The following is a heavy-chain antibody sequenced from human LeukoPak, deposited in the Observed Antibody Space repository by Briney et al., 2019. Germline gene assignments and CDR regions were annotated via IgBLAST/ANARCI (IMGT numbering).Heavy chain of an antibody. CDR2: IRYDGNIK. J-gene: IGHJ4*02. CDR3: AKGRYYDRSGYPIDY. D-gene: IGHD3-22*01. CDR1: GFTFSSYA. Sequence: GGSQRLSCAASGFTFSSYAMHWVRQAPGKGLEWVAFIRYDGNIKYFADSVKGRFTISRDTSKNTLYLQMNSLRAEDTAVYYCAKGRYYDRSGYPIDYWGQGTLVTVSS. V-gene: IGHV3-30*02.